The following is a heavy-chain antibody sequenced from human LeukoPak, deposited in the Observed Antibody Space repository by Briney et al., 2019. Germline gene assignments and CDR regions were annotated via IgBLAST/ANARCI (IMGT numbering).Heavy chain of an antibody. CDR2: ISAYNGNT. V-gene: IGHV1-18*04. Sequence: ALVKVSCKASGYTFTSYGISWVRQAPGQGLEWMGWISAYNGNTNYAQKLQGRVTMTTDTSTSTAYMELRSLRSDDTAVYYCARRSPGYCSSTSCYGLDYWGQGTLVTVSS. CDR1: GYTFTSYG. J-gene: IGHJ4*02. D-gene: IGHD2-2*01. CDR3: ARRSPGYCSSTSCYGLDY.